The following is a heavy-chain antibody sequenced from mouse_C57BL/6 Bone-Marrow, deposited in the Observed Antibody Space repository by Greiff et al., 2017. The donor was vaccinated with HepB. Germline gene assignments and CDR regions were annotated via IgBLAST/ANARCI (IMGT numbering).Heavy chain of an antibody. CDR1: GYSITSGYD. CDR2: ISYSGST. Sequence: EVKLVESGPGMVKPSQSLSLTCTVTGYSITSGYDWHWIRHFPGNKLEWMGYISYSGSTNYNPSLKSRISITHDTSKNHFFLKLNSVTTEDTATYYCARDHGNYLFAYWGQGTLVTVSA. J-gene: IGHJ3*01. CDR3: ARDHGNYLFAY. V-gene: IGHV3-1*01. D-gene: IGHD2-1*01.